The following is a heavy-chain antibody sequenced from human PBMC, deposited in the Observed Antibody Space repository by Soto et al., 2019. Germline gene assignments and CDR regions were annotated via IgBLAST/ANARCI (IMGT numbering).Heavy chain of an antibody. J-gene: IGHJ4*02. D-gene: IGHD1-26*01. CDR2: INPNSLGT. Sequence: QVQLVQSGAEVKKPGASVKVFCKASGYIFTGYYIHWVRQAPGQGLEWMGWINPNSLGTSYSQKFQGRVTMTRDTSISTAYMELSGLRSDDTAMYYCARGGTHSKSYSVAYWGQGTLVTVSS. CDR3: ARGGTHSKSYSVAY. CDR1: GYIFTGYY. V-gene: IGHV1-2*02.